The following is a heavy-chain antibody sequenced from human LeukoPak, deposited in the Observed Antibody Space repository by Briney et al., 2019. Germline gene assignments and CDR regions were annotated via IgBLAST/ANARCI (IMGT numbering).Heavy chain of an antibody. D-gene: IGHD3-3*01. CDR2: INPSGGST. J-gene: IGHJ5*02. CDR1: GYTFTSYY. CDR3: ARDFDFWSVGNWFDP. V-gene: IGHV1-46*01. Sequence: ASVKVSCKASGYTFTSYYMHWVRQAPGQGLEWMGIINPSGGSTSYAQKFQGRVTMTRDMSTSTVYMELSSLRSEDTAVYYCARDFDFWSVGNWFDPWGQGTLVTVSS.